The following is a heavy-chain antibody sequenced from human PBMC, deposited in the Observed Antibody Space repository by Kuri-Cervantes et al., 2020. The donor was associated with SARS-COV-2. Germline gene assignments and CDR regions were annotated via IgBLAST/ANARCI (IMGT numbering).Heavy chain of an antibody. CDR2: ISAYNGNT. D-gene: IGHD4-17*01. CDR3: ARDYGDYFNGYYYYHMDV. Sequence: ASVKVSCKASGYTFTSYGISWVRQAPGQGLEWMGWISAYNGNTNYAQKLQGRVTMTTDTSTSTAYMELRSLRSDDTAVYYCARDYGDYFNGYYYYHMDVWGKGTTVTVSS. J-gene: IGHJ6*03. V-gene: IGHV1-18*01. CDR1: GYTFTSYG.